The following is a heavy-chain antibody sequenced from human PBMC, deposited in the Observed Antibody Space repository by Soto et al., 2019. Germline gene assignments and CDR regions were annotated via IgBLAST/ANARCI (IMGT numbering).Heavy chain of an antibody. Sequence: QVQLVQSGAEVKKPGASVKVSCKASGYTFTSYDINWVRQATGQGLEWMGWMNPNSGNTGYAQKFQGRVTMTRNTTIGTAYMGLSSLRSEDTAVYYCAGGHSWSPYYYGSGSYYWGQGTLVTVSS. J-gene: IGHJ4*02. CDR3: AGGHSWSPYYYGSGSYY. V-gene: IGHV1-8*01. CDR2: MNPNSGNT. D-gene: IGHD3-10*01. CDR1: GYTFTSYD.